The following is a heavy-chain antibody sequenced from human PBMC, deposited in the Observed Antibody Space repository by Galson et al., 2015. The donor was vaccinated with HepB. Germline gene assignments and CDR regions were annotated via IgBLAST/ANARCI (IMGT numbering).Heavy chain of an antibody. CDR1: GYTFTSYG. CDR2: ISAYNGNT. Sequence: CKASGYTFTSYGVSWVRQAPGQGLEWMGWISAYNGNTNYAQKLQGRVTMTTDTSTSTAYMELRSLRSDDTAVYYCAREDYYDSSGYYYDYWGQGTLVTVSS. V-gene: IGHV1-18*01. D-gene: IGHD3-22*01. J-gene: IGHJ4*02. CDR3: AREDYYDSSGYYYDY.